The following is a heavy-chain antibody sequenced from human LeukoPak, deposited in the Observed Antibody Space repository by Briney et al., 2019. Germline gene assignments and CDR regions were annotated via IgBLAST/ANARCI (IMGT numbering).Heavy chain of an antibody. CDR3: AVYGDRAPTLPPHFDY. CDR1: GFTFTSSA. V-gene: IGHV1-58*01. CDR2: IVVGSGNT. D-gene: IGHD4-17*01. J-gene: IGHJ4*02. Sequence: ASVKVSCKASGFTFTSSAVQWVRQARGQRLEWIGWIVVGSGNTNYAQKFQERVTITRDMSTSTAYMELSSLRSEDTAVYYCAVYGDRAPTLPPHFDYWGQGTLVTVSS.